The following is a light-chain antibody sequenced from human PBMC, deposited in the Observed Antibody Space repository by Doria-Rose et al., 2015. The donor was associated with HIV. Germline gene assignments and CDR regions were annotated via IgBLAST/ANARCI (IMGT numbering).Light chain of an antibody. Sequence: VLTQPPESLGMSLGERATLNCKSNQSLLYTSKNYLAWYQQKPGQPPKLLIYWASTRQSGVPARFSGSWSGTDFTLTISSLEAEDVAVYYCQQYYDTPSFGPGTTVDIK. CDR2: WAS. J-gene: IGKJ3*01. CDR1: QSLLYTSKNY. V-gene: IGKV4-1*01. CDR3: QQYYDTPS.